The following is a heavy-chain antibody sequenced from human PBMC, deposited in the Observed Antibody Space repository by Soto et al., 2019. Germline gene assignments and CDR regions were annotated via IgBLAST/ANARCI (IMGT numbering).Heavy chain of an antibody. CDR1: GYSFTIYW. D-gene: IGHD6-19*01. CDR2: IYPGDSDT. Sequence: PGESLKISCKGSGYSFTIYWIGWVRQMPGKGLGRMGIIYPGDSDTRYSPSFQGQVTISADKSITTTYLQWSSLKASDTAIYYCARLFDTSGWYDYWGQGTLVTVSS. V-gene: IGHV5-51*01. J-gene: IGHJ4*02. CDR3: ARLFDTSGWYDY.